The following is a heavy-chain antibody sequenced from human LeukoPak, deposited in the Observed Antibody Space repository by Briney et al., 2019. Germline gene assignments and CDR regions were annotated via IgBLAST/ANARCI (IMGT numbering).Heavy chain of an antibody. J-gene: IGHJ6*04. Sequence: SETLSLTCAVYGGSFSGYYWSWIRQPPGKGLEWIGEINHSGSTNYNPSLKSRVTISVDTSNNQFSLKLSSVTAADTAVYYCARAMAAPYFYYGMDVWGKGTTVTVSS. V-gene: IGHV4-34*01. CDR1: GGSFSGYY. CDR2: INHSGST. CDR3: ARAMAAPYFYYGMDV. D-gene: IGHD5-24*01.